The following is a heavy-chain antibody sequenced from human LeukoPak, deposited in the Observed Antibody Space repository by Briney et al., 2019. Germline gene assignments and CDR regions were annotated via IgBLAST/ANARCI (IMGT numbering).Heavy chain of an antibody. V-gene: IGHV3-48*04. Sequence: GGSLRLSCAVSGITLSNYGMNWVRQAPGRGLEWLAYISSSSSTIYYADSVRGRFTVSRDNAKSSLFLQMNSLRAEDTAVYYCARGFPPTTYYSGSGSSDSWGQGTLVTVSS. D-gene: IGHD3-10*01. CDR1: GITLSNYG. J-gene: IGHJ5*01. CDR3: ARGFPPTTYYSGSGSSDS. CDR2: ISSSSSTI.